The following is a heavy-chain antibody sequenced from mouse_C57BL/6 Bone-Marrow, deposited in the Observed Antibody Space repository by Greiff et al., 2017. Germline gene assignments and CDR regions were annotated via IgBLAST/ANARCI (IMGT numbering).Heavy chain of an antibody. CDR2: IDPEDGDT. V-gene: IGHV14-1*01. Sequence: VQLQQSGAELVRPGASVKLSCTASGFNIKDYYMHWVKQRPEQGLEWIGRIDPEDGDTEYAPKFQGKATMTADTSSNTAYLQLSSLTSEDTAVYYCTPFITTVVPFAYWGKGTLVTVSA. CDR1: GFNIKDYY. J-gene: IGHJ3*01. CDR3: TPFITTVVPFAY. D-gene: IGHD1-1*01.